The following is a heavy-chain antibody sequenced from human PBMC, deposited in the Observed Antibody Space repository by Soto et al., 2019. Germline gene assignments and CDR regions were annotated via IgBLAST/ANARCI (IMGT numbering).Heavy chain of an antibody. CDR2: IFYIGST. V-gene: IGHV4-39*01. Sequence: SETLSLTCTVSGGSISSSSYYWGWIRQPPGKGLEWIGNIFYIGSTYYNPSLKSRVTISVDTSKNQFSLKLSSVAAADTAVYYCARGGGQLPRPYNWFDPWGQGTLVTVSS. D-gene: IGHD2-2*01. J-gene: IGHJ5*02. CDR3: ARGGGQLPRPYNWFDP. CDR1: GGSISSSSYY.